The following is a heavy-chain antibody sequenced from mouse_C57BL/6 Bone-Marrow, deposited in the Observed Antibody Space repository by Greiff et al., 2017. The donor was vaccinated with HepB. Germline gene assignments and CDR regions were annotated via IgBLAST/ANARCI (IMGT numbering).Heavy chain of an antibody. CDR2: INSGGGST. CDR1: EYEFTSHD. J-gene: IGHJ2*01. Sequence: EVQVVESGGGLVQPGESLKLSCESNEYEFTSHDMSWVRKTPEKRLELVAAINSGGGSTYYPDNMERRFIISRDNTKKTLYLHMSSLRSEDTALYYCAPIYSDYAYWGQGTTLTVSS. CDR3: APIYSDYAY. D-gene: IGHD2-4*01. V-gene: IGHV5-2*01.